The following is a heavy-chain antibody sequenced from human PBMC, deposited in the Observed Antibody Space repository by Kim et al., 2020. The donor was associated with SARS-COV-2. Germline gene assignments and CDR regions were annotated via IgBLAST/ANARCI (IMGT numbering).Heavy chain of an antibody. CDR2: INAANGNT. Sequence: ASVKVSCKVSGFTFSTSAMYWVRQAPGQRLEWMGWINAANGNTKYSERFQGRVTITRDMSASTAYMELSSLRYEDTAVYYCARDGFFHYVSGSDDSWGQGTLVTVSS. D-gene: IGHD3-10*01. J-gene: IGHJ4*02. V-gene: IGHV1-3*01. CDR3: ARDGFFHYVSGSDDS. CDR1: GFTFSTSA.